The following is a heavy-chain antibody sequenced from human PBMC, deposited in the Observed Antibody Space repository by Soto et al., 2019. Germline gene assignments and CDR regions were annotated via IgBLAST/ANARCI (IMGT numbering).Heavy chain of an antibody. J-gene: IGHJ6*02. V-gene: IGHV3-7*01. CDR3: ARGWGYFDSSGFPYLYAMDV. Sequence: XGSLLLSCAASGFTFSTYWMSWVRQAPGKGLEWVANIKEDGSEKYYVDSVEGRFTISRDNAKNSLYLQMTSLRAEDTALYYCARGWGYFDSSGFPYLYAMDVWGQGTTVTVSS. CDR2: IKEDGSEK. D-gene: IGHD3-22*01. CDR1: GFTFSTYW.